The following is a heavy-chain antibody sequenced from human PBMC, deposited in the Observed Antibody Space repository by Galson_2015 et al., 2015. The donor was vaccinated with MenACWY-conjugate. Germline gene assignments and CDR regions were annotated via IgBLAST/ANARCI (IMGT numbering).Heavy chain of an antibody. J-gene: IGHJ4*02. V-gene: IGHV3-66*01. D-gene: IGHD4-17*01. CDR3: ARGRGHGRHLVEY. CDR2: LYSSGVT. CDR1: GFNAKSHD. Sequence: SLRLSCAASGFNAKSHDMNWVRQAPGKGLEWVSVLYSSGVTYYADSARGRFTISRDNFNNTVYLQMNIVRDDDTAAYFCARGRGHGRHLVEYWGQRNLVTVSS.